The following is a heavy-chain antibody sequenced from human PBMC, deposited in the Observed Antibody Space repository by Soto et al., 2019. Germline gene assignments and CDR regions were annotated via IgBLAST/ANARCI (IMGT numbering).Heavy chain of an antibody. J-gene: IGHJ2*01. CDR1: GFIFEDYD. CDR2: ISWNSGDK. CDR3: VKKSCSHTRCYTGWFFDL. D-gene: IGHD2-15*01. Sequence: EVQLVQSGGGLAHPGGSLRLSCEASGFIFEDYDMHWVRQPPGKGLQWVSGISWNSGDKDYGDSVKGRFTISRDNAKNSLDLQMSSLRVADTATYYCVKKSCSHTRCYTGWFFDLWGRGTLVTVSS. V-gene: IGHV3-9*01.